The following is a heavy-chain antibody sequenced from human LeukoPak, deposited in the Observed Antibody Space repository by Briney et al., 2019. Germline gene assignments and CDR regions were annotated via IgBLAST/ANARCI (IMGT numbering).Heavy chain of an antibody. CDR2: IYYSGST. V-gene: IGHV4-39*07. CDR3: ARVTGYRIEDYFDY. CDR1: GGSISSGSYY. Sequence: PSETLSLTCTVSGGSISSGSYYWGWIRQPPGKGLEWIGNIYYSGSTYYNPSLKSRVSISIDTSKNQFSLKLTSVTAADTAVYYCARVTGYRIEDYFDYWGQGTLVTVSS. J-gene: IGHJ4*02. D-gene: IGHD6-13*01.